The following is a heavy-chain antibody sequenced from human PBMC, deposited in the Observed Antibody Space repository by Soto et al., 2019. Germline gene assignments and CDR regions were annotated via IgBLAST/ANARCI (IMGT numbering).Heavy chain of an antibody. J-gene: IGHJ5*02. CDR3: ARAGWLGELLPYNWFDP. D-gene: IGHD3-10*01. Sequence: GGSLRLSCAASGFTFSSYSMNWVRQAPGKELEWVSSISSSSSYIYYADSVKGRFTISRDNAKNSLYLQMNSLRAEDTAVYYCARAGWLGELLPYNWFDPWGQGTLVTVSS. CDR1: GFTFSSYS. V-gene: IGHV3-21*01. CDR2: ISSSSSYI.